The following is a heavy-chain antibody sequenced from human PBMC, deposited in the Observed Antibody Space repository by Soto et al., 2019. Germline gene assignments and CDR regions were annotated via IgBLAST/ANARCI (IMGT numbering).Heavy chain of an antibody. CDR3: SRAVVAAAAIYQYYGMDA. CDR2: IIPMFGTA. D-gene: IGHD6-13*01. CDR1: GGTFSRYA. J-gene: IGHJ6*02. V-gene: IGHV1-69*12. Sequence: QVQLVQSGAEVKKPGSSVKVSCKASGGTFSRYAISWVRQASGQGLEWMGGIIPMFGTANYAQKFQGRVTIIADESTRTDYMELSSLRSEDTAVYYCSRAVVAAAAIYQYYGMDAWVQVTTVTVSS.